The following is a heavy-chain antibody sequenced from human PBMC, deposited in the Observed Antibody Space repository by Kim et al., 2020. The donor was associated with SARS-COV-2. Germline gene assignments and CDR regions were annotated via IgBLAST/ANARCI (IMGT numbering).Heavy chain of an antibody. V-gene: IGHV1-2*02. CDR2: VIPNNGGT. Sequence: ASVKVSCKTSGYSFTDYYIHWVRQAPGQGLEWIGWVIPNNGGTNYAQKFQGRVTMTRDTSFSTASLELSRLTSDDTAVYYCARDMVGTSTVYWGQGTLVTVST. D-gene: IGHD1-26*01. CDR1: GYSFTDYY. CDR3: ARDMVGTSTVY. J-gene: IGHJ4*02.